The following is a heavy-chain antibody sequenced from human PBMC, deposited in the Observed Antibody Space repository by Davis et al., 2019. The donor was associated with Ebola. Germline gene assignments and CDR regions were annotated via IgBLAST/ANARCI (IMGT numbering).Heavy chain of an antibody. CDR2: ISWNSGSI. CDR3: ARDPDTAMASDAFDI. CDR1: GFTFDDYA. J-gene: IGHJ3*02. Sequence: GGSLRLSCAASGFTFDDYAMHWVRQAPGKGLEWVSGISWNSGSIGYADSVKGRFTISRDNAKNSLYLQMNSLRDADTAVYYCARDPDTAMASDAFDIWGQGTMVTVSS. V-gene: IGHV3-9*01. D-gene: IGHD5-18*01.